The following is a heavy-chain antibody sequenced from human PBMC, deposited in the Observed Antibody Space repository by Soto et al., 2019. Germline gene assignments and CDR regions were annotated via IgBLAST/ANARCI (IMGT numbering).Heavy chain of an antibody. CDR3: ASSAVAGRELPDY. V-gene: IGHV5-51*01. CDR2: IYPGDSDA. J-gene: IGHJ4*02. D-gene: IGHD6-19*01. Sequence: PGESLKISCKASGYSFTNYWIGWVRQMPGTGLEWMGIIYPGDSDARYSPSFQGQVTISADKSIGAAYLQWSSLKASDTAIYYCASSAVAGRELPDYWGQGTLVTVSS. CDR1: GYSFTNYW.